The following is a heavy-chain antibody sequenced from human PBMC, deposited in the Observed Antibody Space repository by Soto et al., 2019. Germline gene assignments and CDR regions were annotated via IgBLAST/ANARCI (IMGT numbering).Heavy chain of an antibody. Sequence: PGGSLRLSCAASGFTFSSYSMNWVRQAPGKGLEWVSSISSSSSYIYYADSVKGRFTISRDNAKNSLYLQMNSLRAEDTAVYYCARDQGYFDWLYAPYYYYYGMDVWGQGTTVTVSS. J-gene: IGHJ6*02. CDR2: ISSSSSYI. V-gene: IGHV3-21*01. CDR3: ARDQGYFDWLYAPYYYYYGMDV. D-gene: IGHD3-9*01. CDR1: GFTFSSYS.